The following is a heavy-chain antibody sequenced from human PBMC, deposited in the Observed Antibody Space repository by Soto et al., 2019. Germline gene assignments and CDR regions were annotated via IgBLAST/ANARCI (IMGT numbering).Heavy chain of an antibody. CDR3: AKDMNNWNYAPYYGMDV. J-gene: IGHJ6*02. CDR1: GFTFDDYA. CDR2: ISWNSGSI. D-gene: IGHD1-7*01. V-gene: IGHV3-9*01. Sequence: GGSLRLSCAASGFTFDDYAMHWVRQAPGKGLEWVSGISWNSGSIGYADSVKGRFTISRDNAKNSLYLQMNSLRAEDTALYYCAKDMNNWNYAPYYGMDVWRQRTTVTVSS.